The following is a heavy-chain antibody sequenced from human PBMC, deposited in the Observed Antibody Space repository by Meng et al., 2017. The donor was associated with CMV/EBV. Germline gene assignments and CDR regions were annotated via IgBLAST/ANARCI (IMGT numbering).Heavy chain of an antibody. CDR3: ARDNAYGDGFDY. V-gene: IGHV3-48*03. J-gene: IGHJ4*02. CDR1: GFTFSSYE. D-gene: IGHD4-17*01. CDR2: ISSSGSTI. Sequence: GGSLRLSCAASGFTFSSYEMNWVRQAPGKGLEWVSYISSSGSTIYYADSVKRRFTISRDNAKNSLYLQMNSLRAEDTAVYYCARDNAYGDGFDYWGQGTLVTVSS.